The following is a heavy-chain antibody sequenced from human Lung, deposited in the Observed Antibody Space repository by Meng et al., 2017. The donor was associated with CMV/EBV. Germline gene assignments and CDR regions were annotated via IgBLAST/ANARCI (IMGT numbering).Heavy chain of an antibody. J-gene: IGHJ4*02. D-gene: IGHD6-13*01. V-gene: IGHV3-23*01. CDR2: IGPSGGNT. CDR1: GFTFSSYV. Sequence: SXAASGFTFSSYVMTWVGQAPGKGLEWVSGIGPSGGNTYYADSVKGRFTISRDNSRNTLYLQMNGLRAEDTAVYYCAKAGYSSSWYVFDYWGQGTLVTVSS. CDR3: AKAGYSSSWYVFDY.